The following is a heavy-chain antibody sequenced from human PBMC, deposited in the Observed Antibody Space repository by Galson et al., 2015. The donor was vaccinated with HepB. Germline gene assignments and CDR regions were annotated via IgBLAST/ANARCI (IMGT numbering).Heavy chain of an antibody. CDR2: ISSSSSTI. CDR3: ARSSWFGELCCY. J-gene: IGHJ4*02. Sequence: SLRLSCAASGFTFSSYSMNWVRQAPGKGLEWVSYISSSSSTIYYADSVKGRFTISRDNAKNSLYLQMNSLRDEDTAVYYCARSSWFGELCCYWGRGTLVTVSS. V-gene: IGHV3-48*02. CDR1: GFTFSSYS. D-gene: IGHD3-10*01.